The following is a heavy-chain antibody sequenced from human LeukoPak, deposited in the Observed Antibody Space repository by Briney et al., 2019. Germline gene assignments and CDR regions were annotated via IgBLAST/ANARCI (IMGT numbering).Heavy chain of an antibody. CDR2: ISSGSSYI. V-gene: IGHV3-21*04. CDR3: ATASQPGTTFDY. D-gene: IGHD1-14*01. CDR1: GFTLSSTS. J-gene: IGHJ4*02. Sequence: GGSLRLSCAASGFTLSSTSMNWVRQAPGKGLEWVSSISSGSSYIFYADSVKGRFTISRDNSKNSLYLQMNSLRLEDTALYYCATASQPGTTFDYWGQGTLVTASS.